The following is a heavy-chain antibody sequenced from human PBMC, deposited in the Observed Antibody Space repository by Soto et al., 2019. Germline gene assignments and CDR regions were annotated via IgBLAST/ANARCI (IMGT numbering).Heavy chain of an antibody. D-gene: IGHD3-10*01. CDR2: IYYSGST. Sequence: SETLSLTCTVSGGSISSYYWSWIRQPPGKGLEWIGYIYYSGSTNYNPSLKSRVTISVDTSKNQFSLKLSSVTAAHTAVYYCARVSGGPPLHRSHSGSYPLHYYGMDVWGQGTTVTVSS. V-gene: IGHV4-59*01. J-gene: IGHJ6*02. CDR3: ARVSGGPPLHRSHSGSYPLHYYGMDV. CDR1: GGSISSYY.